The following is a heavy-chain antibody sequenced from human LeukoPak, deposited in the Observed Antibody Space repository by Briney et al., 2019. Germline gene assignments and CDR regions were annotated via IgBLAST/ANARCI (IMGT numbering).Heavy chain of an antibody. J-gene: IGHJ4*02. CDR2: ISSSSSYI. D-gene: IGHD5-18*01. Sequence: GGSLRLSCAASGFTFSSYSMNWVRQAPGKGLEWVSSISSSSSYIYYADSVKGRFTISRDNAKNTLYLQMNSLRAEDTAVYYCARENGYSYGDDFDYWGQGTLVTVSS. V-gene: IGHV3-21*01. CDR3: ARENGYSYGDDFDY. CDR1: GFTFSSYS.